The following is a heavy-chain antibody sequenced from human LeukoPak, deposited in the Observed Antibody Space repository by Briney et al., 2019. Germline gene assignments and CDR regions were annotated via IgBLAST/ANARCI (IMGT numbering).Heavy chain of an antibody. CDR3: ARDFTGVPAAMSLRYYGMDV. J-gene: IGHJ6*02. Sequence: ASVKVSCKAFGGTFSSYAISWVRQAPGQGLEWMGGIIPFFGTAKYAEKFQGRDTITADESTSTAYRELSSLRSEDTAGYYCARDFTGVPAAMSLRYYGMDVWGQGTTVTVSS. V-gene: IGHV1-69*13. CDR2: IIPFFGTA. CDR1: GGTFSSYA. D-gene: IGHD2-2*01.